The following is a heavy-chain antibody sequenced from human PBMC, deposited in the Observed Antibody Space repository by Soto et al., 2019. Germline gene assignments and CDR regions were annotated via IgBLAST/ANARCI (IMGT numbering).Heavy chain of an antibody. CDR1: GFTFGDHY. V-gene: IGHV3-72*01. CDR2: TRNKANSYTT. D-gene: IGHD5-18*01. J-gene: IGHJ4*02. CDR3: AEGPHTAMLN. Sequence: GGSLRLSCAASGFTFGDHYMDWVRQAPGKGLEWVGRTRNKANSYTTEYAASVKGRFTISRDDSKNSLYLQMNSLKTEDTAVYYCAEGPHTAMLNWGQGTLVTVSS.